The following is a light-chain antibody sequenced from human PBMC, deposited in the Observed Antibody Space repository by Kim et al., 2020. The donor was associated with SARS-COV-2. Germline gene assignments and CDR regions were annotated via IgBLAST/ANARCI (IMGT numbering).Light chain of an antibody. CDR3: QAWDSSLYV. CDR1: KLGDKY. J-gene: IGLJ1*01. Sequence: VSPGQTASITCSGDKLGDKYACWYQQKPGQSPVLVIYQDTKRPSGIPERFSGSNSGNTATLTISGTQAMDEADYYCQAWDSSLYVFGTGTKVTVL. V-gene: IGLV3-1*01. CDR2: QDT.